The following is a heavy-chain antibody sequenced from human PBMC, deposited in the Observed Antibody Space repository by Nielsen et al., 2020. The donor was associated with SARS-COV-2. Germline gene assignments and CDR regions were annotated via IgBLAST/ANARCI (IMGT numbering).Heavy chain of an antibody. CDR1: GGSISSNNW. V-gene: IGHV4-4*02. Sequence: SETLSLTCAVSGGSISSNNWWSWVRQPPGKGLEWIGEIYHRGSTNYSPSLQTRVTISVDKSKNQFSLELRSVTAADTAVYYCARGLLYGGGGPGPGYWGQGTLVTVSS. CDR3: ARGLLYGGGGPGPGY. CDR2: IYHRGST. J-gene: IGHJ4*02. D-gene: IGHD2-21*01.